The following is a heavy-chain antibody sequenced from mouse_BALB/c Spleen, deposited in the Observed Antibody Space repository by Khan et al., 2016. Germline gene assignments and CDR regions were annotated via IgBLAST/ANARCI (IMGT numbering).Heavy chain of an antibody. CDR1: GYSITSDYA. CDR2: IFYSGSP. J-gene: IGHJ1*01. Sequence: EVQLQESGPGLVQPSQSLSLTCTVTGYSITSDYAWSWIRQFPGNKLEWMGYIFYSGSPTYNPSLKSRISITRDTSKNQFFLQLSSVTTEDTATXYCARGDWYFDVWGAGTTVTVSS. V-gene: IGHV3-2*02. CDR3: ARGDWYFDV.